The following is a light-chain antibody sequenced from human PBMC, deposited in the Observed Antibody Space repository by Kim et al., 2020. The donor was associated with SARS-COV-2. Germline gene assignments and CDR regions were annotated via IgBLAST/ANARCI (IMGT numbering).Light chain of an antibody. CDR1: QSISTW. J-gene: IGKJ1*01. Sequence: GDRVTITCWASQSISTWLAWYQQKPGKGPKLLIYEASKLESGVPSRFSGIGSGTEFTLTINNLQPDDVATYYCQQYKSYWTFGQGTKVDIK. V-gene: IGKV1-5*01. CDR3: QQYKSYWT. CDR2: EAS.